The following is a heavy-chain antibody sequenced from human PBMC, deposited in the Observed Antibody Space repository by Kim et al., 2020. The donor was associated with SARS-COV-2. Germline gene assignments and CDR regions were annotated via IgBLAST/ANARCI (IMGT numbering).Heavy chain of an antibody. D-gene: IGHD3-9*01. V-gene: IGHV1-69*13. CDR2: IIPIFGTA. Sequence: SVKVSCKASGGTFSSYAISWVRQAPGQGLEWMGGIIPIFGTANYAQKFQGRVTITADESTSTAYMELSSLRSEDTAVYYCARGGYDILTGYPAFDYWGQGTLVTVSS. CDR3: ARGGYDILTGYPAFDY. J-gene: IGHJ4*02. CDR1: GGTFSSYA.